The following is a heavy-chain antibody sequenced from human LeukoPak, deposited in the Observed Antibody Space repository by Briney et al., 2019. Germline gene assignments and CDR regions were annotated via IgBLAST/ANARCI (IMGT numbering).Heavy chain of an antibody. CDR2: ISSSSSYI. Sequence: PGGSLRLSCAASGFTFSSHAVNWVRQAPGKGLEWVSSISSSSSYIYYADSVKGRFTISRDNAKNSLYLQMNSLRAEDTAVYYCARDLGYCSSTSCREDYWGQGTLVTVSS. V-gene: IGHV3-21*01. CDR3: ARDLGYCSSTSCREDY. D-gene: IGHD2-2*01. J-gene: IGHJ4*02. CDR1: GFTFSSHA.